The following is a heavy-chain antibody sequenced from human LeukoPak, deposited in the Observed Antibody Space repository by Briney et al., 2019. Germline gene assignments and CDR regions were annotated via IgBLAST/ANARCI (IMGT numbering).Heavy chain of an antibody. CDR2: ISGSGGST. CDR1: GFTFSSYA. Sequence: PGGSLRLSCAASGFTFSSYAMSWVRQAPGKGLEWVSAISGSGGSTYYADSVKGRFTISRDNSKNTLYLQMNSLRVEDTAVYYCANLIHATAYYYDSSSYSDYWGQGTLVTVSS. CDR3: ANLIHATAYYYDSSSYSDY. V-gene: IGHV3-23*01. J-gene: IGHJ4*02. D-gene: IGHD3-22*01.